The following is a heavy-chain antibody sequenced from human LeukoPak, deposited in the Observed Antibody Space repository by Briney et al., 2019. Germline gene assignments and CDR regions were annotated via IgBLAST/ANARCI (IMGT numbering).Heavy chain of an antibody. J-gene: IGHJ4*02. CDR3: GTWTTVASYFDY. V-gene: IGHV3-21*06. D-gene: IGHD4-17*01. Sequence: GGSLRLSCAASGFTFSTYSMNWVRQAPGKGLEWVSSISSSSTYIYYADPVKGRFTISRDNAKNSLYLQMNSLRADDTAVYYCGTWTTVASYFDYWGQGTLVTVSS. CDR1: GFTFSTYS. CDR2: ISSSSTYI.